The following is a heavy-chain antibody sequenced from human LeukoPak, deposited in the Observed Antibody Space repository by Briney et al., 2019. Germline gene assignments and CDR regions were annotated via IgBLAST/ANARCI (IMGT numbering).Heavy chain of an antibody. V-gene: IGHV4-59*01. CDR3: ARWRGVFDY. D-gene: IGHD3-10*01. CDR1: GGSISSYY. Sequence: SENLSLTCTVSGGSISSYYWSWIRQPPGKGLEWIGYIYYSGSTNYNPSLKSRVTISVDTSKNQFSLKLSSVTAADSAVYSCARWRGVFDYWGQGTLVTVSS. CDR2: IYYSGST. J-gene: IGHJ4*02.